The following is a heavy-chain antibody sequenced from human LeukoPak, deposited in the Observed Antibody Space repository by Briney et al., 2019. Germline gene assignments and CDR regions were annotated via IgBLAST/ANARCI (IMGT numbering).Heavy chain of an antibody. D-gene: IGHD6-13*01. J-gene: IGHJ3*02. V-gene: IGHV1-18*01. CDR1: GYTFTSYG. CDR2: ISAYNGNT. Sequence: ASVKVSCKASGYTFTSYGISWVRQAPGQGLEWMGWISAYNGNTNYAQKLQGRVTMTTDTSTGTAYMELRSLRSDDTAVYYCARDYSIAAAGRQDAFDIWGQGTMVTVSS. CDR3: ARDYSIAAAGRQDAFDI.